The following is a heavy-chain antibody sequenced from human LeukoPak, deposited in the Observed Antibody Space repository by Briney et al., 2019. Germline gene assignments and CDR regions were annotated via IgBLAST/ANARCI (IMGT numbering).Heavy chain of an antibody. D-gene: IGHD6-13*01. CDR1: XYXFTSXX. Sequence: ASVXXXCXXXXYXFTSXXXXWVRXXPXXXXXXXXXXXXXXGNTNYAQKLQGRVTMTTDTSTSTAYMELRSLRSDDTAVYYCARKGNTYSSSSPANTFWFDPWGQGTLVTVSS. CDR3: ARKGNTYSSSSPANTFWFDP. CDR2: XXXXXGNT. V-gene: IGHV1-18*01. J-gene: IGHJ5*02.